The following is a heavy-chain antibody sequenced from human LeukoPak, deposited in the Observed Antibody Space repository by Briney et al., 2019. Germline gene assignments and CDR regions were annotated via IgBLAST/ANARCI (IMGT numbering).Heavy chain of an antibody. CDR2: ISSDGSST. V-gene: IGHV3-74*01. J-gene: IGHJ3*02. CDR1: GFTFSSYW. Sequence: GGSLRLSCAASGFTFSSYWMHWVRQAPGEGLVWVSRISSDGSSTSYADSVKGRFTISRDNAKNSLYLQMNSLRAEDTALYYCAKGKDYYDSSGYQDAFDIWGQGTMVTVSS. D-gene: IGHD3-22*01. CDR3: AKGKDYYDSSGYQDAFDI.